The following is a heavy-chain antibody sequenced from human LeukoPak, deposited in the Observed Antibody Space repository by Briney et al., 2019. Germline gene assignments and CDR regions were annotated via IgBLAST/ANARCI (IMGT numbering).Heavy chain of an antibody. Sequence: SVKVSCKASGYTFTSYGIRWVRQAPGQGLEWMGGIIPIFGTANYAQKFQGRVTITTDESTSTAYMELSSLRSEDTAVYYCARGGHDILTGYYFPLDYWGQGTLVTVSS. J-gene: IGHJ4*02. CDR1: GYTFTSYG. V-gene: IGHV1-69*05. D-gene: IGHD3-9*01. CDR3: ARGGHDILTGYYFPLDY. CDR2: IIPIFGTA.